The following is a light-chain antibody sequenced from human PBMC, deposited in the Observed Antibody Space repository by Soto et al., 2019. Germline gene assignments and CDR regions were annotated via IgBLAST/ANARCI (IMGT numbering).Light chain of an antibody. Sequence: DIQMTQSPSSLSASVGDRVTITCRASQSISTYLNWYQQKPGKAPKLLIFAASSVQSGVPSSFSGSGSGTDFTLTISRLEPEDFAVYWCQQFGTSPYTFGQGTKVEIK. J-gene: IGKJ2*01. CDR3: QQFGTSPYT. V-gene: IGKV1-39*01. CDR2: AAS. CDR1: QSISTY.